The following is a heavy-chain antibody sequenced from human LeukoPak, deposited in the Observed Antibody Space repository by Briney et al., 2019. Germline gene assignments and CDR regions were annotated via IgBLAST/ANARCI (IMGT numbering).Heavy chain of an antibody. CDR3: TKVISYYYGSGSDDSDY. CDR1: GFTFSSYG. J-gene: IGHJ4*02. V-gene: IGHV3-30*18. Sequence: GRSLRLSCATSGFTFSSYGMHWVRQAPGKGLEWVAVIAYDGSGINYADSVRGRFTISRDNAKNTLYLQMNSLRGEDTAVYYCTKVISYYYGSGSDDSDYWGQGTLVSVSS. CDR2: IAYDGSGI. D-gene: IGHD3-10*01.